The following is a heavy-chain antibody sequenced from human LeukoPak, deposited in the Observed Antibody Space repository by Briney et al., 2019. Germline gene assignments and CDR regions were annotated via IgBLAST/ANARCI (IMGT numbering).Heavy chain of an antibody. D-gene: IGHD5-12*01. J-gene: IGHJ4*02. CDR2: MWYDGNNK. V-gene: IGHV3-33*01. CDR1: GFTFTTYG. CDR3: VRDPYEAY. Sequence: GGSLRLSCAVSGFTFTTYGMHWVRQAPDKGLEWVAVMWYDGNNKYYADSVKGRFTISRDNSKNTLYLQMNSLRAEDTAVYYCVRDPYEAYWGQGTLVTVSS.